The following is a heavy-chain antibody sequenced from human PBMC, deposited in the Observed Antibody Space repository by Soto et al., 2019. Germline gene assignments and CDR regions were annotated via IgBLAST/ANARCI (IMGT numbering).Heavy chain of an antibody. D-gene: IGHD6-19*01. J-gene: IGHJ6*02. V-gene: IGHV1-8*01. Sequence: ASVKVSCKASGYTFTSDDINWVRQATGQGLGWMGWMNPNSGNTGYAQKFQGRVTMTRNTSISTAYMELSSLRSEDTAVYYCARGPGAYPSGRLYYYYYYGMDVWGQGTTVTDSS. CDR1: GYTFTSDD. CDR2: MNPNSGNT. CDR3: ARGPGAYPSGRLYYYYYYGMDV.